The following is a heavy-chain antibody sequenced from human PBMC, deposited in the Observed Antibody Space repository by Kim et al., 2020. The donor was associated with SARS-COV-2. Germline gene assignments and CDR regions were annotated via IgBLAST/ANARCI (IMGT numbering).Heavy chain of an antibody. CDR3: ARGGGSYFDY. J-gene: IGHJ4*02. CDR2: TT. V-gene: IGHV4-59*09. Sequence: TTHYHPPLKGRVTNSVDTPKNQFSLKLSAVTAAETAVYYCARGGGSYFDYWGQGTLVTVSS. D-gene: IGHD1-26*01.